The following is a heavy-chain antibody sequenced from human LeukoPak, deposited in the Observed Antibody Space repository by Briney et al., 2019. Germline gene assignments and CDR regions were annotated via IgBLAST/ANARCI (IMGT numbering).Heavy chain of an antibody. D-gene: IGHD6-19*01. Sequence: GASVKVSCKASGYTFTGYYMHWVRQAPGQGLEWMGRINPNSGGTNYAQKFQGRVTMTRDTSISTAYMELSRLRSDDTAVYYCARGVQWKAGYYYYYGMDVWGQGTTVTVSS. CDR3: ARGVQWKAGYYYYYGMDV. J-gene: IGHJ6*02. CDR1: GYTFTGYY. CDR2: INPNSGGT. V-gene: IGHV1-2*06.